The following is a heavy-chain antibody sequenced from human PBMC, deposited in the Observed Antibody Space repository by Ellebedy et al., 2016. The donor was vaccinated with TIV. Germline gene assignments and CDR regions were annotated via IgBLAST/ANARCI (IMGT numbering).Heavy chain of an antibody. J-gene: IGHJ4*02. V-gene: IGHV3-66*01. D-gene: IGHD6-19*01. Sequence: GGSLRLSCAASGFTFSSYGMHWVRQAPGKGLEWVSVIYSGGSTYYADSVKGRFTVSRDNAKNTLYLQMNSLRAEDTAVYYCASGYSSGQRGYWGQGTLVTVSS. CDR1: GFTFSSYG. CDR3: ASGYSSGQRGY. CDR2: IYSGGST.